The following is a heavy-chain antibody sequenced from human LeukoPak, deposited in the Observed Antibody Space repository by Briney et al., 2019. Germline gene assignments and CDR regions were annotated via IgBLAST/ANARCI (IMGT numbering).Heavy chain of an antibody. CDR3: AKAGVRYFDSSGLYAFDF. CDR2: VHYSGST. D-gene: IGHD3-22*01. CDR1: GRSISSTGYC. Sequence: SETLSLTCAVSGRSISSTGYCWAWIRQPPGKGLEWFVTVHYSGSTYHKPSLESPITMSVDTSRNQFSLKLSSVDAADTAVYYCAKAGVRYFDSSGLYAFDFWGQGTTVTVSS. J-gene: IGHJ3*01. V-gene: IGHV4-39*01.